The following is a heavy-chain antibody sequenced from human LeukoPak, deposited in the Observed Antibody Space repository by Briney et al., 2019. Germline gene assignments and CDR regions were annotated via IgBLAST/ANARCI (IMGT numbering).Heavy chain of an antibody. Sequence: GGSLTLSCVVSGLTFTSYTMDWVRQAPGRGLEWLSSISSSSNDIYYADSVKGRFTISRDNAKNSVLLQMNSLRAEDTALYYCAIIRGRNSWGQGTLVTVSS. J-gene: IGHJ4*02. CDR2: ISSSSNDI. CDR3: AIIRGRNS. V-gene: IGHV3-21*01. D-gene: IGHD3-10*01. CDR1: GLTFTSYT.